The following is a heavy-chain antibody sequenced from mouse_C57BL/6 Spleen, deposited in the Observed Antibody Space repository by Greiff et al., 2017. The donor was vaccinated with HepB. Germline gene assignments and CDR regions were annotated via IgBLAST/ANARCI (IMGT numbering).Heavy chain of an antibody. D-gene: IGHD2-1*01. V-gene: IGHV1-26*01. Sequence: EVQLQQSGPELVKPGASVKISCKASGYTFTDYYMNWVKQSHGKSLEWIGDINPNNGGTSYNQKFKGKATLTVDKSSSTAYMELRSLTSEDSAVYYCARKDSGNYWYFDVWGTGTTVTVSS. CDR3: ARKDSGNYWYFDV. CDR1: GYTFTDYY. J-gene: IGHJ1*03. CDR2: INPNNGGT.